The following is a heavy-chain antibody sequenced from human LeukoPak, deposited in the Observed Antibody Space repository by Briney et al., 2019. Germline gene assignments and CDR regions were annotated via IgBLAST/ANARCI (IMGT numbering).Heavy chain of an antibody. CDR2: INHSGST. J-gene: IGHJ6*02. Sequence: SETLSLTCAVYGGSFSGYYWSWIRQPPGKGLEWIGEINHSGSTNYNPSLKSRVTISVDTSKNQFSLKLSSVTAADTAVYYCARQEGSGSYWTVYYYYYGMDVWGQGTTVTVSS. V-gene: IGHV4-34*01. CDR3: ARQEGSGSYWTVYYYYYGMDV. D-gene: IGHD1-26*01. CDR1: GGSFSGYY.